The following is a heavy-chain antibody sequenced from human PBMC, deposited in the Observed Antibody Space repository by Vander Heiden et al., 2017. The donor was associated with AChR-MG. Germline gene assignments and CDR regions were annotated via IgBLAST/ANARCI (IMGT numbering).Heavy chain of an antibody. D-gene: IGHD1-26*01. CDR3: ARAIVGGTGFDY. CDR1: GGSISSGRYY. Sequence: QVQLQESGPGLVKPSQTLSLTCTVSGGSISSGRYYWSWMRQPAGKGLEWIGRIYTSGSTNYNPSLKSRVTIAVDTSKNQFSLKLSSVTAADTAVYYCARAIVGGTGFDYWGQGTLVTVSS. J-gene: IGHJ4*02. V-gene: IGHV4-61*02. CDR2: IYTSGST.